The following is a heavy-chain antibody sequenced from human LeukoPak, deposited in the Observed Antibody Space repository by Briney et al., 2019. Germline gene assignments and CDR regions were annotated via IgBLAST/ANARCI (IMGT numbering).Heavy chain of an antibody. CDR3: ATYKQELAFDS. D-gene: IGHD6-13*01. J-gene: IGHJ4*02. CDR2: IYTDGST. CDR1: GGPMYSYY. Sequence: KPSETLSLTCTVSGGPMYSYYWNWIRQPAGRGLEWIGRIYTDGSTNYNPSLKSRVTMSVDTSKKEFSLKLNSVTAADAAIYYCATYKQELAFDSWGQGTLVTVSS. V-gene: IGHV4-4*07.